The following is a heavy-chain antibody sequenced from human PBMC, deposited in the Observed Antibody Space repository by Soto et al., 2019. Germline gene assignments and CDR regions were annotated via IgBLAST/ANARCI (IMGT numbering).Heavy chain of an antibody. CDR2: IYPGDSDT. V-gene: IGHV5-51*01. D-gene: IGHD3-22*01. Sequence: PVASVTIWCNGSGYSFTSYWIVWVPQMPGKGLEWMGIIYPGDSDTRYSPSFQGQVTISADKSISTAYLQWSSLKASDTAMYYCARGYYDSSGFLAYWGQGTMVTSSS. CDR1: GYSFTSYW. J-gene: IGHJ4*02. CDR3: ARGYYDSSGFLAY.